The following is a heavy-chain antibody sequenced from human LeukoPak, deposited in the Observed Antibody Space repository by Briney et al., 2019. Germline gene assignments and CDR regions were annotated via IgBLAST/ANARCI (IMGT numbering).Heavy chain of an antibody. CDR3: ARPLGKGQDY. V-gene: IGHV3-21*04. J-gene: IGHJ4*02. Sequence: GGSLRLSCAASGFTFSSYSMNWVRQAPGKGLGWVSSISSSSSYIYYADSVKGRFTISRDNAKNSLYLQMNSLRAEDTAVYYCARPLGKGQDYWGQGTLVTVSS. CDR1: GFTFSSYS. CDR2: ISSSSSYI. D-gene: IGHD7-27*01.